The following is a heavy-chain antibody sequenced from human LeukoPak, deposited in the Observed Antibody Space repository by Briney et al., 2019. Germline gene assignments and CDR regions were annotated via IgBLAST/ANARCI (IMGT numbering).Heavy chain of an antibody. D-gene: IGHD3-10*01. CDR1: GFAFSTYC. CDR2: ITSRSTI. Sequence: PGGSLRLSCAASGFAFSTYCMNWVRQAPGKGLEWVSYITSRSTIYYADSVKGRFTISRDNVKNSLYLEMNSLRDDDTAVYYCAGRVSGSCRDYWGQGILVTVSS. CDR3: AGRVSGSCRDY. J-gene: IGHJ4*02. V-gene: IGHV3-48*02.